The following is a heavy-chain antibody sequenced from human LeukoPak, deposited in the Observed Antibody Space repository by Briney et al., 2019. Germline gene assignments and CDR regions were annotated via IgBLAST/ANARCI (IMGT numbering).Heavy chain of an antibody. D-gene: IGHD1-26*01. CDR3: ARGTGSLDY. CDR2: TFSRSKWFN. CDR1: GDSVSSNSAA. Sequence: SQTLSLTCAISGDSVSSNSAAWNWIRQSPSRGLEWLGRTFSRSKWFNDYAVSVKSRITINPDTSKNQFSLHLTSVTPDDTAVYYCARGTGSLDYWGQGTLVTVSS. J-gene: IGHJ4*02. V-gene: IGHV6-1*01.